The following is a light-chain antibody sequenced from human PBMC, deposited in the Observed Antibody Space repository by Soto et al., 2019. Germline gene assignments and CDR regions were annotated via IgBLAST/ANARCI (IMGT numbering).Light chain of an antibody. CDR3: ATWDYSLTGEV. Sequence: QSVLTQPPSASGTPGQRVTISCSGSSSNIGSNYVSWYQQLPGTAPKLLIYDNNKRPSGIPDRFSGSKSGTSGTLDITGLQTGDEADYYCATWDYSLTGEVFGGGTKLTVL. CDR2: DNN. J-gene: IGLJ2*01. CDR1: SSNIGSNY. V-gene: IGLV1-51*01.